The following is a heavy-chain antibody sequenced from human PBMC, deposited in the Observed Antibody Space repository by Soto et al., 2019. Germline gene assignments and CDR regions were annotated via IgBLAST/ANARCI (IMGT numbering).Heavy chain of an antibody. V-gene: IGHV5-51*01. CDR1: GYSFTTYW. Sequence: PGESLKISCKGSGYSFTTYWIGWVRQMPGKGLEWMGIVYPGDSDTRYSPSFQGQVTISVDKSISSAYLQWSSLKASDTAIYYCARPKYSSAWPAFDIWGQGTMVTVSS. J-gene: IGHJ3*02. CDR3: ARPKYSSAWPAFDI. D-gene: IGHD6-25*01. CDR2: VYPGDSDT.